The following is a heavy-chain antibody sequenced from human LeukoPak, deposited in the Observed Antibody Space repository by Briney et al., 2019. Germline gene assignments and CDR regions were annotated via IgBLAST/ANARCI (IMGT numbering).Heavy chain of an antibody. CDR3: ARDPQGNYSTSPFDY. CDR2: INPSGGST. Sequence: GASVKVSCKASGYTFTSYYMHWARQAPGQGLEWMGIINPSGGSTSYAQKFQGRVTMTRDTSTSTVYMELSSLRSEDTAVYYCARDPQGNYSTSPFDYWGQGTLVTVSS. J-gene: IGHJ4*02. D-gene: IGHD4-11*01. V-gene: IGHV1-46*01. CDR1: GYTFTSYY.